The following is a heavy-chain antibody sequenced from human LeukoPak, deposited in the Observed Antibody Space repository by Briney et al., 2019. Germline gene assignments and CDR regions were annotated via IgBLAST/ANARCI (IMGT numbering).Heavy chain of an antibody. CDR2: ISYDGSNK. CDR1: GFTLSSYG. J-gene: IGHJ4*02. D-gene: IGHD2-15*01. Sequence: GGSLRLSCAASGFTLSSYGMHWVRQAPGKGLEWVAVISYDGSNKYYAGSVKGRFTISRDNSKNTLYLQMNSLRAEDTAIFYCAKAPTAYCSGGSCHAQDYWGQGTLVTVSS. CDR3: AKAPTAYCSGGSCHAQDY. V-gene: IGHV3-30*18.